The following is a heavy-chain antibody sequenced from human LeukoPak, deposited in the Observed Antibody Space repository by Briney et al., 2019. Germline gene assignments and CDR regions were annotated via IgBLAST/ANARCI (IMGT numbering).Heavy chain of an antibody. CDR1: ELHA. D-gene: IGHD4-11*01. V-gene: IGHV3-23*01. Sequence: SGGSLRLTCAASELHAMTWVRQGPGKGLEWVSAISRSGGSTYYADSVKGRFTISRDNAKNSLYLQMNSLRAEDTAVYYCARVRDYSNYDWGQGTLVTVSS. CDR2: ISRSGGST. J-gene: IGHJ4*02. CDR3: ARVRDYSNYD.